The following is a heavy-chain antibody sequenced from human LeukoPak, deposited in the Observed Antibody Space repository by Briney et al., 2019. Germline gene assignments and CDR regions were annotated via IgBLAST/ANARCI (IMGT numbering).Heavy chain of an antibody. Sequence: PGGSLRLSCAASGFTVSSNYMNWVRQAPGKGLEWVSVIYTGGSTYYAASVKGRFTISRDNSKNMLYLQMNSLRAEDTAVYYCARVNRTAYFDNWGEGTLVTVSS. V-gene: IGHV3-66*01. J-gene: IGHJ4*02. CDR3: ARVNRTAYFDN. CDR1: GFTVSSNY. CDR2: IYTGGST.